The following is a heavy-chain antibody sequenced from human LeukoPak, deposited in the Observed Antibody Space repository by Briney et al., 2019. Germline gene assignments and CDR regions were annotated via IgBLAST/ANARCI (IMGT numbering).Heavy chain of an antibody. CDR2: IYTSGST. CDR1: GGSISSGSYY. V-gene: IGHV4-61*02. J-gene: IGHJ6*03. D-gene: IGHD3-9*01. Sequence: SETLSLTCTVSGGSISSGSYYWSWIRQPAGKGLEWIGRIYTSGSTNYNPSLKSRVTISVDTSKNQFSLKLSSVTAADTAVYYCARVVGPYYDILTGYYIGPEYYYYMDVWGKGTTVTVSS. CDR3: ARVVGPYYDILTGYYIGPEYYYYMDV.